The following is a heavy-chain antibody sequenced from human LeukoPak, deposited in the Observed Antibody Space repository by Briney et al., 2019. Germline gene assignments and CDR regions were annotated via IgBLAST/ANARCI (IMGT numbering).Heavy chain of an antibody. D-gene: IGHD5-12*01. J-gene: IGHJ2*01. CDR1: GFTFSNAR. Sequence: GGSLRLSCAASGFTFSNARMSWVRQAPGKGLEWVGRIKSKTDGGTTDYAAPVKGRFTISRDDSKNTLYLQMNSLKTEDTAVYYCTTAGYSGYDYCGLWGRGTLVTVSS. CDR3: TTAGYSGYDYCGL. V-gene: IGHV3-15*01. CDR2: IKSKTDGGTT.